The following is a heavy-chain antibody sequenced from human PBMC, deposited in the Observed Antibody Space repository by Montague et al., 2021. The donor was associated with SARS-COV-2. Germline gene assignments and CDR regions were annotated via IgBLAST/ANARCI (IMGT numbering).Heavy chain of an antibody. D-gene: IGHD2/OR15-2a*01. Sequence: SETLSLTCIVSGGSINSDYWSWIWQPQGKGLEWIGYIYYRGSTNSNPSLKSRVTISVDTSKNQFSLKLISVTAADTAVYYCAREDRCNWFDPWGQGILVTVSS. CDR2: IYYRGST. CDR1: GGSINSDY. V-gene: IGHV4-59*01. CDR3: AREDRCNWFDP. J-gene: IGHJ5*02.